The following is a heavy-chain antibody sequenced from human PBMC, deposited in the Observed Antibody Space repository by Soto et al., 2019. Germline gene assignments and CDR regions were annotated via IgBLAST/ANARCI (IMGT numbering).Heavy chain of an antibody. CDR2: IIPIFGTA. D-gene: IGHD4-4*01. CDR3: ARDSYSNFQFDP. V-gene: IGHV1-69*06. J-gene: IGHJ5*02. CDR1: GGTFSSYA. Sequence: SVKVSCKASGGTFSSYAISWVRQAPGQGLEWMGGIIPIFGTANYAQKFQGRVTITADKSTSTAYMELSSLRSEDTAVYYCARDSYSNFQFDPWGQGTLVTVS.